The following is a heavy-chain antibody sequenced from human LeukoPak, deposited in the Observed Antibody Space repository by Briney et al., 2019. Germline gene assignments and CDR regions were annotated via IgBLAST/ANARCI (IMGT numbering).Heavy chain of an antibody. J-gene: IGHJ4*02. D-gene: IGHD4-17*01. V-gene: IGHV3-7*01. CDR1: EYTFSSYW. CDR3: ARLGARQMLEY. Sequence: GGSLRLSCAASEYTFSSYWMSWVRQAPGKGLEWVANIKQDGGQIYYLDSVKGRFTVSRDNAKNSLYLQMNSLRAEDTAVYYCARLGARQMLEYWGQGTLVTVSS. CDR2: IKQDGGQI.